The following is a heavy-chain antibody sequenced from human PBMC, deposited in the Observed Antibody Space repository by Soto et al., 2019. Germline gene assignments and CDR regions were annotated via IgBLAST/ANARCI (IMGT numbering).Heavy chain of an antibody. CDR1: GFTFSSYA. CDR2: ISGSGGST. V-gene: IGHV3-23*01. D-gene: IGHD3-22*01. J-gene: IGHJ4*02. CDR3: ASRVGYYDSSGFYV. Sequence: PGGSLRLSCAASGFTFSSYAMSWVRQAPGKGLEWVSAISGSGGSTYYADSVKGRFTISRDNSKNTLYLQMNSLRAEDTAVYYCASRVGYYDSSGFYVWGQGTLVTVSS.